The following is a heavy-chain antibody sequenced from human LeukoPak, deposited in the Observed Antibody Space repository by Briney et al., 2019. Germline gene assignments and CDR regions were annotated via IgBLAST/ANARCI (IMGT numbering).Heavy chain of an antibody. Sequence: ASVKVSCKASGYTFTGYYMHWVRQAPGQGLEWMGWINPNSGGTNYAQKFQGRVTMTRDTSISTAYMELSRLRSDDTAVYYCACGGWDPQPYYYYYMDVWGKGTTVTVSS. J-gene: IGHJ6*03. CDR2: INPNSGGT. D-gene: IGHD1-26*01. V-gene: IGHV1-2*02. CDR3: ACGGWDPQPYYYYYMDV. CDR1: GYTFTGYY.